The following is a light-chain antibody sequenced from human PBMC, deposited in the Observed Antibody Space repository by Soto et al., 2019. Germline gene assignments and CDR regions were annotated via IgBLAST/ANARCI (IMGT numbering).Light chain of an antibody. CDR1: QGVSSY. CDR3: RQYYSYPRT. J-gene: IGKJ1*01. V-gene: IGKV1-8*01. CDR2: AAS. Sequence: AIRMTQSPSSFSASTGDRVTITCRASQGVSSYLAWYQQNPGKAPNLLIYAASTLQSGVPSRFSGSGSGTDFTLPISCLQSEDFATYYCRQYYSYPRTFGQGNKVEI.